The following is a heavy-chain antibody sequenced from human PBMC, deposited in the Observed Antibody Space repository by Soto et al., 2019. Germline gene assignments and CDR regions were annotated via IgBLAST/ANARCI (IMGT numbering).Heavy chain of an antibody. V-gene: IGHV1-69*13. D-gene: IGHD3-3*01. CDR2: IFPIFGTA. J-gene: IGHJ5*02. CDR3: ARANYDFWSGYYNWFDP. CDR1: GGTFSSYA. Sequence: SVKVSCKASGGTFSSYAISWVRQAPGQGLELFGGIFPIFGTANYAQKFQGRVTITADESTSTAYMELSSLRSEDTAVYYCARANYDFWSGYYNWFDPWGQGTLVTVSS.